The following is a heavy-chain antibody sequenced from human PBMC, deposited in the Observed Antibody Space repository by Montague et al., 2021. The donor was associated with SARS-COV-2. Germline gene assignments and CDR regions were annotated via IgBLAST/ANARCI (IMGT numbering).Heavy chain of an antibody. CDR1: GGSFSSRSYC. V-gene: IGHV4-61*02. D-gene: IGHD6-13*01. CDR2: VYITGST. J-gene: IGHJ6*02. Sequence: TLFLTCTVSGGSFSSRSYCWSWIRQSAGKGLEFLGCVYITGSTNYNPSLESRVTTSIDTSKNQFSLKLSSVTAADTAVYYCARVRWGEAARGTFYYGMDVWGQGTTVTVSS. CDR3: ARVRWGEAARGTFYYGMDV.